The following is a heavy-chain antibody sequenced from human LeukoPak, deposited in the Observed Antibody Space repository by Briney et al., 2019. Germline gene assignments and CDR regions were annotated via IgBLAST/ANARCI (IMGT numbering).Heavy chain of an antibody. Sequence: SETLSLTCSVSDSSITNGYYWGWIRQSPGKGLEWIGSIFQSGTAYYNPSLESRVAISVDTSKNQFSLSLKSVTAADTAMSYCARVGFATPYFDYWGQGALVTVSS. D-gene: IGHD2-2*03. V-gene: IGHV4-38-2*02. CDR2: IFQSGTA. CDR1: DSSITNGYY. J-gene: IGHJ4*02. CDR3: ARVGFATPYFDY.